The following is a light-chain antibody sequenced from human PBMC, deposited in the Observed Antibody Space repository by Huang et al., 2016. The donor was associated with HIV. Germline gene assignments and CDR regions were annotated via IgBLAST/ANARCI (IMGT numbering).Light chain of an antibody. CDR2: GAS. J-gene: IGKJ1*01. CDR1: QSVRDN. Sequence: ETVMTQSPATLSVSPGERDTLSCRASQSVRDNLAWYQKRPGQGPRLLIYGASNRAAGIPARFSGNGSATEFTLTISRLQSDDVAVYYCHQYNNWPPEWTFAQGTRVDIK. CDR3: HQYNNWPPEWT. V-gene: IGKV3-15*01.